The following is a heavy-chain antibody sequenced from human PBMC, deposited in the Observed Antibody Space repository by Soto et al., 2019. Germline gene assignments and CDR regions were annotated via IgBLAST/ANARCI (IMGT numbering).Heavy chain of an antibody. CDR1: GYSFTSYW. CDR2: IDPSDSYT. D-gene: IGHD4-17*01. J-gene: IGHJ6*02. V-gene: IGHV5-10-1*01. CDR3: ARQGPTVTTSSYYGMDV. Sequence: PGESLKISCKGSGYSFTSYWISCVRQRPGKGLEWMGMIDPSDSYTNYSPSFQGHVTISADKSISTAYLQWSSLKASDTAMYYCARQGPTVTTSSYYGMDVWGQGTTVTVSS.